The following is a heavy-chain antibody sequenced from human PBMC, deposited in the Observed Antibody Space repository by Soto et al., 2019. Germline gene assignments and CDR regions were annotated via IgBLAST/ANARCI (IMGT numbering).Heavy chain of an antibody. D-gene: IGHD3-22*01. Sequence: PSETLSLTCTVSGGSISSYYWSWIRQPPGKGLEWIGYIYYSGSTNYNPSLKSRVTISVDTSKNQFSLKLSSVTAADTAVYYCARENSSGYYYFLDYWGQGTLVTVS. V-gene: IGHV4-59*01. CDR3: ARENSSGYYYFLDY. CDR2: IYYSGST. J-gene: IGHJ4*02. CDR1: GGSISSYY.